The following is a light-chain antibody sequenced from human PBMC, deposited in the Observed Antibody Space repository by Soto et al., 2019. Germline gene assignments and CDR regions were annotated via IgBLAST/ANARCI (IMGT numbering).Light chain of an antibody. CDR2: AAS. J-gene: IGKJ2*01. CDR1: QSISSY. Sequence: DIQMTQSPSSLSASVGDRVTITCRASQSISSYLNWYQQKPGKAPKLLIYAASSLQSGVPSRFSGTGSGTDFTLTISSLQAEDFATYYCQLEKTFGHGTKLESK. V-gene: IGKV1-39*01. CDR3: QLEKT.